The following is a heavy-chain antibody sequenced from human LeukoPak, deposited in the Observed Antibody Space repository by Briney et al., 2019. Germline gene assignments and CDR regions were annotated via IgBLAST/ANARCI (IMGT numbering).Heavy chain of an antibody. CDR2: IHTSGST. CDR1: GGSISSYH. V-gene: IGHV4-4*07. CDR3: ARDAYYYDSSGYYRFDY. Sequence: SETLSLTCTVSGGSISSYHWSWIRQPAGKGLEWIGRIHTSGSTNYNPSLKSRVTMSVDTSKNQFSLKLSSVTAAATAVYYCARDAYYYDSSGYYRFDYWGQGTLVTVSS. J-gene: IGHJ4*02. D-gene: IGHD3-22*01.